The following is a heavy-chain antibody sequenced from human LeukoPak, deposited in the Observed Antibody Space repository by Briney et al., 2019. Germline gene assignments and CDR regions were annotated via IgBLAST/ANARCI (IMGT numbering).Heavy chain of an antibody. CDR2: ISSSSSYI. J-gene: IGHJ4*02. CDR1: GFTFSSYS. CDR3: AKDEGGYCSSTSCYSPTFDY. V-gene: IGHV3-21*04. D-gene: IGHD2-2*02. Sequence: GGSLRLSCAASGFTFSSYSMNWVRQAPGKGLEWVSSISSSSSYIYYADSVKGRFTISRDNAKNSLYLQMNSLRAEDTAVYYCAKDEGGYCSSTSCYSPTFDYWGQGTLVTVSS.